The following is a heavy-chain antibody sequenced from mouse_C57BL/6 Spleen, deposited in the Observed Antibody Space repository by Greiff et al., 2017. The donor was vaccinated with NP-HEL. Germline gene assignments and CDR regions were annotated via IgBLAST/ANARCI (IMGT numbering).Heavy chain of an antibody. CDR3: AREGGIYGNSFAY. V-gene: IGHV5-16*01. Sequence: EVKLMESEGGLVQPGSSMKLSCTASGFTFSDYYMAWVRQVPEKGLEWVANINYDGSSTYYLDSLKSRFIISRDNAKNILYLQMSSLKSEDTATYYCAREGGIYGNSFAYWGQGTLVTVSA. CDR2: INYDGSST. CDR1: GFTFSDYY. D-gene: IGHD2-1*01. J-gene: IGHJ3*01.